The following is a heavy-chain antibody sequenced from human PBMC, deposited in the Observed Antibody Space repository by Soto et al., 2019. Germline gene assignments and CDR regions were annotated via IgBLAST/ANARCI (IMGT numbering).Heavy chain of an antibody. D-gene: IGHD2-21*02. Sequence: PSETLSLTCDVSGVSIVSSSWWSWVRQSPGQGLEWVGEIYHTGSINYNPSLKSRVTISVDTSKNQFSLRLTSVTAADTAVYYCARDLWGYCGTDCYPLDVWGQGTTVTVSS. CDR1: GVSIVSSSW. CDR2: IYHTGSI. V-gene: IGHV4-4*02. CDR3: ARDLWGYCGTDCYPLDV. J-gene: IGHJ6*02.